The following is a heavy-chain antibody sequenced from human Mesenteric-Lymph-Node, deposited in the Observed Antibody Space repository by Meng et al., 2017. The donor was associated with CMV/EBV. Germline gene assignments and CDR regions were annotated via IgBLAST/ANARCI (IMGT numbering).Heavy chain of an antibody. V-gene: IGHV5-51*01. J-gene: IGHJ3*02. CDR2: IYPGDSDT. D-gene: IGHD4-17*01. CDR3: ARRATVSYDAFDI. Sequence: GESLKISCKGSGYSFTSYWIGWVRQMPGKGLEWMGIIYPGDSDTRYSPSFQGQVTISADKSISTAYLQWSSLKASDTAIYYCARRATVSYDAFDIWGQGTMVTVSS. CDR1: GYSFTSYW.